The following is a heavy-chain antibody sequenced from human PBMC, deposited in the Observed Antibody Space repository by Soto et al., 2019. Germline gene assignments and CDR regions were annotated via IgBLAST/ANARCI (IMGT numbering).Heavy chain of an antibody. CDR2: INAGNGNT. D-gene: IGHD2-15*01. V-gene: IGHV1-3*01. Sequence: ASVKVSCKASGYTFTSYAMHWVRQAPGQRLEWMGWINAGNGNTKYSQKFQGRVTITRDTSASTAYMELSSLRSEATAVYYCARVGCSGGSCYLYFDYWGQGTLVTVSS. J-gene: IGHJ4*02. CDR1: GYTFTSYA. CDR3: ARVGCSGGSCYLYFDY.